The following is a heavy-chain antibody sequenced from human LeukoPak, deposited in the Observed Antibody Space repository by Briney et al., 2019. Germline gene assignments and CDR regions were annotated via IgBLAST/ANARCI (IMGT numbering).Heavy chain of an antibody. CDR1: GFTFSSYW. CDR2: TSSSGSTI. J-gene: IGHJ4*02. CDR3: ARETRGGSWLLRQGFFDY. V-gene: IGHV3-48*04. D-gene: IGHD2-15*01. Sequence: GGSLRLSCAASGFTFSSYWMSWVRQAPGKGLEWVSYTSSSGSTIYYADSVKGRFTISRDNAKNSLYLQMNSLRAEDTAVYYCARETRGGSWLLRQGFFDYWGQGTLVTVPS.